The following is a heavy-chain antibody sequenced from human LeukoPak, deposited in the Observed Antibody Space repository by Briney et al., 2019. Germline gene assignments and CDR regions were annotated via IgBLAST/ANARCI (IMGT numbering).Heavy chain of an antibody. D-gene: IGHD1-7*01. J-gene: IGHJ3*02. CDR1: GGSISSYY. Sequence: SETLSLTCTVSGGSISSYYWSWIRQPPGKGLEWIGYIYYSGSTNYNPSLKSRVTKSVDTSKNQFSLKLSSVTAADTAVYYCARKNYDYAFDIWGQGTMVTVSS. CDR2: IYYSGST. CDR3: ARKNYDYAFDI. V-gene: IGHV4-59*01.